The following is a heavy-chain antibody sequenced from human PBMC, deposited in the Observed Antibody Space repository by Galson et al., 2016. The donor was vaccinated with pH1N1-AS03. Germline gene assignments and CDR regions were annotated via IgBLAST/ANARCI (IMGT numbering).Heavy chain of an antibody. CDR1: GNTLTELS. CDR2: FDPDNTET. J-gene: IGHJ3*01. Sequence: SCKVSGNTLTELSIQWVRQAPGEGLDWMGGFDPDNTETVYAQKFQGGVTMTEDTSTDTAYMELSSLRSGDTAKYYCVTTAYAFGLGSVDAFDVWGQGTKVTVSS. V-gene: IGHV1-24*01. D-gene: IGHD3-16*01. CDR3: VTTAYAFGLGSVDAFDV.